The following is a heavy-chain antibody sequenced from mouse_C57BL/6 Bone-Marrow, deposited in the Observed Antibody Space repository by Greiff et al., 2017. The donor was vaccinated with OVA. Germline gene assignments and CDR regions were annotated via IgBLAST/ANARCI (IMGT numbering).Heavy chain of an antibody. CDR3: AIGSSGYLSWFAY. CDR2: IHPNSGST. J-gene: IGHJ3*01. D-gene: IGHD3-2*02. CDR1: GYTFTSYW. Sequence: QVQLKQPGAELVKPGASVKLSCKASGYTFTSYWMHWVKQRPGQGLEWIGMIHPNSGSTNYNEKFKSKATLTVDKSSSTAYMQLSSLTSEDSAVYYCAIGSSGYLSWFAYWGQGTLVTVSA. V-gene: IGHV1-64*01.